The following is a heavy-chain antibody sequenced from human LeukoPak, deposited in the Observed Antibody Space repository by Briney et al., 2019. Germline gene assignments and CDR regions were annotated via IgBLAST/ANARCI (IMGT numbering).Heavy chain of an antibody. D-gene: IGHD2-21*02. J-gene: IGHJ3*02. CDR3: VRGVTGAFGHDAFDI. V-gene: IGHV3-53*01. CDR1: GFTVSSNY. Sequence: GGSLRLSCAASGFTVSSNYMSWVRQAPGKGLEWVSVIYSGGSTYYADSVKGRFTISRDNSKNTLYLQMNSLRAEDTAVYYCVRGVTGAFGHDAFDIWGQGTMVTVSS. CDR2: IYSGGST.